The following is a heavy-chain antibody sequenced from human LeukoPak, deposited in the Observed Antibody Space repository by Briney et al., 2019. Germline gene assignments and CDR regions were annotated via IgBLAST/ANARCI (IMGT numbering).Heavy chain of an antibody. CDR2: IRYDGSNK. CDR3: AKDAEWELLPYYFDY. J-gene: IGHJ4*02. Sequence: GGSLRLSCAASGFTFSSYGMHWVRQAPGKGLEWVAFIRYDGSNKYYADSVKGRFTISRDNSKNTLYLQMNSLRAEDTAVYYCAKDAEWELLPYYFDYWGQGTLVTVSS. D-gene: IGHD1-26*01. CDR1: GFTFSSYG. V-gene: IGHV3-30*02.